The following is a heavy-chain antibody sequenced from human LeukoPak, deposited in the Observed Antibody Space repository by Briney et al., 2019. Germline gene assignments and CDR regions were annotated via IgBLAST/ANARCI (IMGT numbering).Heavy chain of an antibody. J-gene: IGHJ6*04. D-gene: IGHD3-10*01. CDR3: ARDNRVRGVKNGMDV. CDR2: IYYSGST. V-gene: IGHV4-59*01. Sequence: PSETLSLTCTVSGGSISSYYWSRIRQPPGKGLEWIGYIYYSGSTNYNPSPKSRVTISVDTSKNQFSLKLSSVTAADTAVYYCARDNRVRGVKNGMDVWGKGTTVTVSS. CDR1: GGSISSYY.